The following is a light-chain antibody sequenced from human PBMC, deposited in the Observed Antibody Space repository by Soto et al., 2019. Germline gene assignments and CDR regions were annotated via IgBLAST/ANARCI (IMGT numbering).Light chain of an antibody. CDR2: AAS. V-gene: IGKV1-39*01. CDR3: QQSYDSPRT. CDR1: QSVTTY. J-gene: IGKJ2*02. Sequence: DIQMTQSPSSLSASVGDRVTITCRASQSVTTYLNWYQQKPGKAPNLLIYAASSLQSGVPSRFSGSGSGTDFTLTISSLQPEDFATYYCQQSYDSPRTFVQGTKLEIK.